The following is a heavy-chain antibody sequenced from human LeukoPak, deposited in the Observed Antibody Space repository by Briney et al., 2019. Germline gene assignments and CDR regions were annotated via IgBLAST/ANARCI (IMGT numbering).Heavy chain of an antibody. CDR2: INPNSGGT. V-gene: IGHV1-2*02. D-gene: IGHD6-13*01. CDR1: GYTFTGYY. Sequence: ASVKVSCKASGYTFTGYYMHWVRQAPGQGLEWMGWINPNSGGTNYAQKFQGRVTMTRDTSTSTAYMELRSLRSDDTAVYYCARLDSYSSSSQAGYWGQGTLVTVSS. CDR3: ARLDSYSSSSQAGY. J-gene: IGHJ4*02.